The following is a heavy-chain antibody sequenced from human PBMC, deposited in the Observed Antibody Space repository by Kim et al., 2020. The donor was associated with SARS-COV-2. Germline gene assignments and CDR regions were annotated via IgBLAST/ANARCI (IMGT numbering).Heavy chain of an antibody. D-gene: IGHD2-2*02. CDR1: GFTFSSYS. Sequence: GGSLRLSCAASGFTFSSYSMNWVRQAPGKGLEWVSSISSSSSYIYYADSVKGRFTISRDNAKNSLYLQMNSLRAEDTAVYYCARPRQRYCSSTSCYNPSDYWGQGTLVTVSS. CDR2: ISSSSSYI. CDR3: ARPRQRYCSSTSCYNPSDY. V-gene: IGHV3-21*01. J-gene: IGHJ4*02.